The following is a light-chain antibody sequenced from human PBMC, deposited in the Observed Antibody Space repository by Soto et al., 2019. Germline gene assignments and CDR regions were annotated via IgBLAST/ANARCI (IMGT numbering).Light chain of an antibody. CDR3: SSYTSISTRYV. V-gene: IGLV2-14*03. Sequence: QSVLTQPASVSGSPGQSITVSCTGTSSDVGNYRFVSWYQHHPGKAPKLIIHDVSNRPSGVSSRFSGSKSGNTASLTISGLQADDEADYYCSSYTSISTRYVFGTGTKVT. CDR2: DVS. J-gene: IGLJ1*01. CDR1: SSDVGNYRF.